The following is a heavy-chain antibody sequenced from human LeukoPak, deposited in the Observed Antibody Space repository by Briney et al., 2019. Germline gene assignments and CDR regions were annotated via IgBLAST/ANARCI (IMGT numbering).Heavy chain of an antibody. D-gene: IGHD1-26*01. CDR1: GFTFTNYW. CDR2: IKQDGSVK. Sequence: GGSLRLSCAASGFTFTNYWMTWVRQAPGKGLEWVANIKQDGSVKYYLDSVKGRFAISRDNAKNSLYLQMNSLRAEDTAVYYCAKGIIVGAPLDYWGQGTLVTVSS. CDR3: AKGIIVGAPLDY. V-gene: IGHV3-7*01. J-gene: IGHJ4*02.